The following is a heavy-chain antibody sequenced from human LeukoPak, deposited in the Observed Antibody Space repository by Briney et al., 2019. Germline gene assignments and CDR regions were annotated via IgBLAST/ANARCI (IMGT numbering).Heavy chain of an antibody. CDR1: GYTFTSYY. CDR2: INPSGGST. CDR3: ADSGIITGYYSGMDV. J-gene: IGHJ6*02. D-gene: IGHD1-14*01. V-gene: IGHV1-46*01. Sequence: ASVKVSCKASGYTFTSYYMHWVRQAPGQGLEWMGIINPSGGSTSYAQKFQGRVTMTRDTSTSTVYMELSSLRSEDTAVYYCADSGIITGYYSGMDVWGQGTTVTVSS.